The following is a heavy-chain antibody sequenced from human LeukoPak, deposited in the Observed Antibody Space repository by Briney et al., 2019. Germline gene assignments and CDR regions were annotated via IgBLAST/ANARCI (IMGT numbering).Heavy chain of an antibody. CDR2: IYTSGST. CDR1: GGSISSYY. CDR3: ARSPVVVPAAIDY. Sequence: SETLSLTCTVSGGSISSYYWSWIRQPAGKGLEWIARIYTSGSTNYNPSLKSRVTISVDKSKNQFSLKLSSVTAADTAVYYCARSPVVVPAAIDYWGQGTLVTVSS. V-gene: IGHV4-4*07. D-gene: IGHD2-2*01. J-gene: IGHJ4*02.